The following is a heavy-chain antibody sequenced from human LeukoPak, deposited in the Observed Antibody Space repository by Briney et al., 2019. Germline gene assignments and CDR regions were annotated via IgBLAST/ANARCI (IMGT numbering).Heavy chain of an antibody. D-gene: IGHD2-15*01. J-gene: IGHJ6*02. CDR3: ARAVDLVVVAPATRGYYGMDV. Sequence: GGSLRLSCAASGFTFSSYEMNWVRQAPGKGLEWVSSISTTGSYKYYADSVKGRFTISRDNARDSLYLQMNSLRAEDTAVYLCARAVDLVVVAPATRGYYGMDVWGQGTTVTVSS. V-gene: IGHV3-21*01. CDR1: GFTFSSYE. CDR2: ISTTGSYK.